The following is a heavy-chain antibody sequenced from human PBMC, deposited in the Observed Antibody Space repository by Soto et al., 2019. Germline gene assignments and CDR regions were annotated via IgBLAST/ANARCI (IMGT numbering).Heavy chain of an antibody. CDR1: GYTFTSYA. V-gene: IGHV1-3*01. Sequence: QVQLVQSGAEVKKPGASVKVSCKASGYTFTSYAMHWVRQAPGQRLEWMGRINAGNGNTKYSQKFQGRVTITRDTSASTAYMELSSLRSEDTAVYYCARDPGYRYGYNWGQGTLVTVSS. D-gene: IGHD5-18*01. CDR2: INAGNGNT. J-gene: IGHJ4*02. CDR3: ARDPGYRYGYN.